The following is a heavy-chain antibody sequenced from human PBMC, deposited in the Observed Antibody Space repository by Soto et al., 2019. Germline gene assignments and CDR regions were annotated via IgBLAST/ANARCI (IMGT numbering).Heavy chain of an antibody. J-gene: IGHJ6*02. CDR2: ISGSGRNT. D-gene: IGHD3-10*01. CDR3: AKDLNGSGSFTSYYHYGMDV. V-gene: IGHV3-23*01. Sequence: EVQMLESGGGLVHPGGSLRLSCAASGFTFSNYAMNWVRQAPGKGLEWVSSISGSGRNTYYAESVKGRLSISRDSSKNTLYVQMNSLRVEDTGVYYCAKDLNGSGSFTSYYHYGMDVWGQGTTVTVSS. CDR1: GFTFSNYA.